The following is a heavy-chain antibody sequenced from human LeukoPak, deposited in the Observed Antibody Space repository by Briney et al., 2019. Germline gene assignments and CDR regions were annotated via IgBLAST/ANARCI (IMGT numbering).Heavy chain of an antibody. J-gene: IGHJ6*02. CDR1: GGSISSGDYY. D-gene: IGHD3-9*01. Sequence: PSQTLSLTCTVSGGSISSGDYYWSWIRQPPGKGLEWIGYIYYSGSTCYNPSLKSRVTISVDTSKNQFSLKLSSVTAADTAVYYCARARPDYDILTGYLDPQYYGMDVWGQGTTVTVSS. V-gene: IGHV4-30-4*01. CDR2: IYYSGST. CDR3: ARARPDYDILTGYLDPQYYGMDV.